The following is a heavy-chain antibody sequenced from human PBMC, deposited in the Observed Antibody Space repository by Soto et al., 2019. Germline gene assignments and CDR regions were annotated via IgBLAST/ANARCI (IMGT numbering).Heavy chain of an antibody. CDR1: GYTFTSYD. J-gene: IGHJ4*02. V-gene: IGHV1-8*01. Sequence: QVQLVQSGAEVKKPGASVKVSCKASGYTFTSYDINWVRQATGQGLEWMGWMNPNSGNTGYAQKFQGRVTMTRNTSISTAYMELSSMRSEDTAVYYCARSRRDSSGSPCDYWGQGTLVTVSS. CDR3: ARSRRDSSGSPCDY. CDR2: MNPNSGNT. D-gene: IGHD3-22*01.